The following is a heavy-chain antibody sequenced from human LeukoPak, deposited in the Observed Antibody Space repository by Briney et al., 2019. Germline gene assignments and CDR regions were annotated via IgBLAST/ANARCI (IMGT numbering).Heavy chain of an antibody. CDR1: GGSISSSSYY. V-gene: IGHV4-39*07. CDR2: IYYSGST. CDR3: ARNRDGYNSFDY. J-gene: IGHJ4*02. D-gene: IGHD5-24*01. Sequence: PSETLSLTCTVCGGSISSSSYYWGWIRQPPGKGLEWIGSIYYSGSTDYNPSLRSRVTISVGTSMNQVSLNLSSVTAADTAVYYCARNRDGYNSFDYWGQGTLVTVSS.